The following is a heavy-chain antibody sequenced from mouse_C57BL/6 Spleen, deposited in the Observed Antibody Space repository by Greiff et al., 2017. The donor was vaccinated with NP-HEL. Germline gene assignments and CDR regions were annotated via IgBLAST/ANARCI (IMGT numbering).Heavy chain of an antibody. D-gene: IGHD2-4*01. Sequence: VQLQQSGPGLVQPSPSLSITCTVSGFSLTSYGVHWVRQSPGKGLEWLGVIWSGGSTDYNAAFISRLSISKDNSKSQVFFKMNSLQADDTAIDYCARNLLYDYDVEFAYWGQGTLVTVSA. CDR1: GFSLTSYG. CDR3: ARNLLYDYDVEFAY. CDR2: IWSGGST. V-gene: IGHV2-2*01. J-gene: IGHJ3*01.